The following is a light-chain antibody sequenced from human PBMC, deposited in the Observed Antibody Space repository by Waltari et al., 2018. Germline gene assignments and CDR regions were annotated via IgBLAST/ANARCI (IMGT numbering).Light chain of an antibody. Sequence: SCRASQSVGRALAWYQQKPGQAPSLLIYDASSRATGISDKFSGSGYETDFSLTISRVEPEDFAVYFCQMYVRLPVTFGQGTKVEVK. CDR3: QMYVRLPVT. CDR1: QSVGRA. CDR2: DAS. J-gene: IGKJ1*01. V-gene: IGKV3-20*01.